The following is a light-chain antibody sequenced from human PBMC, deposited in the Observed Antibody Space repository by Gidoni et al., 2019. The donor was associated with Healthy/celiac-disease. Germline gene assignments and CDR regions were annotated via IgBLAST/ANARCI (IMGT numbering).Light chain of an antibody. CDR3: YSTDSSGNHRGV. J-gene: IGLJ1*01. Sequence: SYELTLPTSVSVSPGQTARITCSGDALPKKYAYWYQQKSGTAPVLVIYEDSKRPSGIPGRFSGSSSGTMSTLTISGAQVEDEADYYCYSTDSSGNHRGVFGTGTKVTVL. CDR1: ALPKKY. V-gene: IGLV3-10*01. CDR2: EDS.